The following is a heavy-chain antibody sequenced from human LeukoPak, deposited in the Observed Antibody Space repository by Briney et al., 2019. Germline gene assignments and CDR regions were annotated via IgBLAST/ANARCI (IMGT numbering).Heavy chain of an antibody. Sequence: GGSLRLSCAASGFTFSSYAMSWVRQAPGKGLEWVPAISGSGGSTYYADSVKGRFTISRDNSKNTLYLQMNSLRAEDTAVYYCAKGDSSSGWYGGAFDIWGQGTMVTVSS. D-gene: IGHD6-19*01. CDR2: ISGSGGST. V-gene: IGHV3-23*01. J-gene: IGHJ3*02. CDR1: GFTFSSYA. CDR3: AKGDSSSGWYGGAFDI.